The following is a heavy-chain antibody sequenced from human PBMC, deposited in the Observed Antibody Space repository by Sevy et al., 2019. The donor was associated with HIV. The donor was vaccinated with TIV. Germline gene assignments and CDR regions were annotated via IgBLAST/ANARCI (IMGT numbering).Heavy chain of an antibody. J-gene: IGHJ3*02. CDR3: ARDLMVVAATTDAFDI. V-gene: IGHV3-23*01. D-gene: IGHD2-15*01. CDR2: INYNADTT. Sequence: GGSLRLSCTASGFTFRSYAMDWVRQAPGKGLEWVSSINYNADTTYYADSVKGRFTISRDNSKNTLYLQMNSLGAEDTAVYYCARDLMVVAATTDAFDIWGQGTMVTVSS. CDR1: GFTFRSYA.